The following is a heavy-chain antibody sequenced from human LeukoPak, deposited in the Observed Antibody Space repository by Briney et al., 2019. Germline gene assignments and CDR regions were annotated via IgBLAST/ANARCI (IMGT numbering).Heavy chain of an antibody. J-gene: IGHJ6*03. CDR1: GFTFSSYA. Sequence: GGSLRLSCAASGFTFSSYAMTWVRQAPGKGLEWVSTIVASGGSTYYADSVKGRFTISRDNAKNSLYLQMNSLRAEDTAVYYCARSVYSSSYYYYYYMDVWGKGTTVTVSS. CDR3: ARSVYSSSYYYYYYMDV. V-gene: IGHV3-23*01. CDR2: IVASGGST. D-gene: IGHD6-19*01.